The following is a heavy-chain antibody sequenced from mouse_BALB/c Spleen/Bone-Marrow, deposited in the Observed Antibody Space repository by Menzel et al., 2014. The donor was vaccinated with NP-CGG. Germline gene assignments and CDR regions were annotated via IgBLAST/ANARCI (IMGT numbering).Heavy chain of an antibody. Sequence: EVNVVESGGGLVKPGGSLKLSCAASGFTFXSYAMSWVRQTPEKRLEWVASISSGGSTYYPDSVKGRFTISRDNARNILYLQMSSLRSEDTAMYYCARAGTTASAWFAYWGQGTLVTVSA. J-gene: IGHJ3*01. V-gene: IGHV5-6-5*01. CDR3: ARAGTTASAWFAY. CDR2: ISSGGST. D-gene: IGHD1-2*01. CDR1: GFTFXSYA.